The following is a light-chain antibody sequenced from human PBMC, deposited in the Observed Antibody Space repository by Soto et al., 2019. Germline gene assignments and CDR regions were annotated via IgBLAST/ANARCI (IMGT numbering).Light chain of an antibody. V-gene: IGKV3-20*01. CDR3: QQYNNWPPYT. CDR2: GAS. J-gene: IGKJ2*01. CDR1: QSISSRY. Sequence: EIVLTQSPGTVSLSPGERATLSCRASQSISSRYLAWYQQKPGQAPRLLIYGASSRATGIPDRFSGSGSGTDFTLTVSRLEPEDFAVYYCQQYNNWPPYTFGQGTKLEIK.